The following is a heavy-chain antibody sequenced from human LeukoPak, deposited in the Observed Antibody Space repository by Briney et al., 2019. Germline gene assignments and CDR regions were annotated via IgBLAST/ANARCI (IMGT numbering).Heavy chain of an antibody. CDR1: GFTVSSNS. J-gene: IGHJ4*02. CDR2: IYSGCNT. Sequence: GGSLRLSCTVSGFTVSSNSMSWVRQAPGKGLEWVSFIYSGCNTHYSDSVKGRFTISRDNSKNNLYLQMNCLRADDTAVYYCARRAGEYSHPYDYWGQGTLVTVSS. D-gene: IGHD4-17*01. CDR3: ARRAGEYSHPYDY. V-gene: IGHV3-53*01.